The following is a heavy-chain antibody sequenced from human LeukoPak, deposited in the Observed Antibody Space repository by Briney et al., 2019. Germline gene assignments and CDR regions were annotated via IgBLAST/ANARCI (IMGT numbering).Heavy chain of an antibody. Sequence: GGSLRLSCSASGFTFSSYTMHWVRQAPGKGLEYVSAISSNGGSTYYADSVKGRFTISRDNSKNTLYLQMSSLRAEDTAVYYCASSLDSIVLLWFGESLGGPNWFDPWGQGTLVTVPS. CDR2: ISSNGGST. CDR3: ASSLDSIVLLWFGESLGGPNWFDP. V-gene: IGHV3-64D*09. D-gene: IGHD3-10*01. J-gene: IGHJ5*02. CDR1: GFTFSSYT.